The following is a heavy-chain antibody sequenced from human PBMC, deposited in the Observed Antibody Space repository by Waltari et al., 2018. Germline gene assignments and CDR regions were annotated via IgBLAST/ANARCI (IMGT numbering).Heavy chain of an antibody. CDR1: GFTFSTYW. J-gene: IGHJ4*02. V-gene: IGHV3-23*04. CDR3: ASAPRPMVSAPFDY. D-gene: IGHD2-15*01. CDR2: ISNSGDMT. Sequence: EVQLVESGGGLVQPGGSLRLSCAASGFTFSTYWMIWLRQAPGKGLEWVSGISNSGDMTSYADAVKCRFTISRDTSKNTLFLQMNGLRAEDTAIYYCASAPRPMVSAPFDYWGQGVLVTVSS.